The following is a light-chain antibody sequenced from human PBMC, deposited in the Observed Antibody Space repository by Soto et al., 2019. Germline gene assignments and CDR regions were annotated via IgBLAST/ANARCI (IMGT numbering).Light chain of an antibody. J-gene: IGLJ2*01. V-gene: IGLV2-11*01. Sequence: QSALTQPRSVSGSPGQSVTISCTGTSSDVGAYTYVSWYQQHPGKAPKLMIYDVSKRPSGVPDRFSGSKSGNTASLTISGLQAEDEADYYCCSYAGSYSVLFGGGTKLTV. CDR1: SSDVGAYTY. CDR2: DVS. CDR3: CSYAGSYSVL.